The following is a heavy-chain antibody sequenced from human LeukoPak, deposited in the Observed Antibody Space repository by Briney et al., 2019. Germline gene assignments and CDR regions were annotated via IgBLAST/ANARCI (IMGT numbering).Heavy chain of an antibody. V-gene: IGHV1-2*02. J-gene: IGHJ4*02. CDR3: TRGGPMLRGAMILLDY. D-gene: IGHD3-10*01. CDR1: VYTFTCYY. CDR2: INPNSGAT. Sequence: ASVKVSCKASVYTFTCYYMHWVRQAPGQGLEWMGGINPNSGATNDAQTFQGRVTMTRDTSINTANMELSRLKSDDTAVYYCTRGGPMLRGAMILLDYWGQRTPVTASS.